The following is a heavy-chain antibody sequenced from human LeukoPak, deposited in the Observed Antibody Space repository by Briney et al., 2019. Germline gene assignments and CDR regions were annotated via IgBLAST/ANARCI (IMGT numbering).Heavy chain of an antibody. CDR1: GFTFSSYG. J-gene: IGHJ3*02. V-gene: IGHV3-33*01. Sequence: GGSLSLSCAASGFTFSSYGMHWVRQAPGKGLEWVAVIWYDGSNKYYADSVKGRFTISRDNSKNTLYLQMNSLRAEDTAVYYCAAEHSTTDAFDIWGQGTMVTVSS. CDR2: IWYDGSNK. D-gene: IGHD6-13*01. CDR3: AAEHSTTDAFDI.